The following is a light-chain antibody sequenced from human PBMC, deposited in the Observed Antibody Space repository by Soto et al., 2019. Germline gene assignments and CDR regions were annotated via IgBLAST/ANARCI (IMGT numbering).Light chain of an antibody. V-gene: IGKV1-9*01. CDR3: QQLKNYPLT. J-gene: IGKJ4*01. CDR1: QGISSY. CDR2: AVP. Sequence: DIQLTQSPSFLSASVGDRVTITCRASQGISSYLAWYQQRPGKAPKFLMYAVPTLQSGVPSRFSGSGSGTEFALTISSLQPEDFATYYCQQLKNYPLTFGGGNKVEI.